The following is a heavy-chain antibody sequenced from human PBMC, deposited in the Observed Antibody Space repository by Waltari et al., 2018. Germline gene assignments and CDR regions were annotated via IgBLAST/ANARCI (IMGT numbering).Heavy chain of an antibody. J-gene: IGHJ4*02. CDR3: ARMVGYCSGGNCYAPYYFDS. V-gene: IGHV2-70*13. CDR2: IDWDDEK. CDR1: GFSLSTGGMC. Sequence: QVTLRESGPALVKPTQTLTLTCTFSGFSLSTGGMCVSWILQPPGKALEWLARIDWDDEKKYRTSLKTRLTISKDTSKNQVVLTMTNVDPVDTATYYCARMVGYCSGGNCYAPYYFDSWGQGTLVTVSS. D-gene: IGHD2-15*01.